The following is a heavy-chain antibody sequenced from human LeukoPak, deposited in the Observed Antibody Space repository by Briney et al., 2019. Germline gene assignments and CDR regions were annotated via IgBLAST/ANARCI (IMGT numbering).Heavy chain of an antibody. J-gene: IGHJ6*04. CDR1: GFTFSSYA. V-gene: IGHV3-23*01. CDR2: ISGSGGST. D-gene: IGHD3-22*01. Sequence: GGSLRLSCAASGFTFSSYAMSWVRQAPGQGLEWVSAISGSGGSTYYADSVKGRFTTSRDNSKNTLYLQMNSLRAEDTAVYYCAERGTTMILGVWGKGATVTISS. CDR3: AERGTTMILGV.